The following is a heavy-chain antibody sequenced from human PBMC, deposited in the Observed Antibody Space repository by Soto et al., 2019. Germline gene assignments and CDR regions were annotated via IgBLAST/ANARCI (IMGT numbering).Heavy chain of an antibody. D-gene: IGHD3-22*01. V-gene: IGHV1-18*01. CDR3: ARDLYYYDSSGYYSYFDY. CDR1: GYTFTSYG. Sequence: ASVKVSCKASGYTFTSYGISWVRQAPGQGLEWMGWISAYDGNTNYAQKLQGRVTMTTDTSTSTAYMELRSLRSDDTAVYYCARDLYYYDSSGYYSYFDYWGQGTLVTVSS. J-gene: IGHJ4*02. CDR2: ISAYDGNT.